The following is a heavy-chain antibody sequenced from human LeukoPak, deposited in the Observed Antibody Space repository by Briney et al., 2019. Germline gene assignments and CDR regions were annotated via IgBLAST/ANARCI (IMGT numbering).Heavy chain of an antibody. CDR1: GFTFSSYK. D-gene: IGHD6-13*01. Sequence: GGSLRLSCAASGFTFSSYKMNWVRQAPGKGLEWVSYISSSGSTIYYAESVKGRFTISRDNAKNSLYLQMNSLRAEDTAVYYCARKALIAAAGGFYYYGVDVWGQGTTVTVSS. J-gene: IGHJ6*02. V-gene: IGHV3-48*03. CDR2: ISSSGSTI. CDR3: ARKALIAAAGGFYYYGVDV.